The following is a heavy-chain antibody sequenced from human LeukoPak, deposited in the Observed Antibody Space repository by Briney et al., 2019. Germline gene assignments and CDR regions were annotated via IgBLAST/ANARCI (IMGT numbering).Heavy chain of an antibody. CDR1: GGSISSYY. Sequence: SETLSLTCTVSGGSISSYYWSWIRQPPGKGLDYIGYIYYSGSTNYNPSLKSRVTISVDTSKNQFSLKLSSVTAADTAVYYCARHTLVAASSFDYWGQGTLVTVSS. V-gene: IGHV4-59*08. D-gene: IGHD2-15*01. CDR3: ARHTLVAASSFDY. CDR2: IYYSGST. J-gene: IGHJ4*02.